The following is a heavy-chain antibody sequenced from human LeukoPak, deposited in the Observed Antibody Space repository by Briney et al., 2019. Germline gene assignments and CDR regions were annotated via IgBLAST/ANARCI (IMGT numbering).Heavy chain of an antibody. D-gene: IGHD6-19*01. J-gene: IGHJ4*02. Sequence: GSSVKVSCKASGGTFSSYAISWVRQAPGQRLEWMGGIIPIFGSANYAQKVQGRVTITTDESTSTAYMELSSLRSEDTAVYYCAREKSYSSGWYYFDYWGQGTLVTVSS. CDR3: AREKSYSSGWYYFDY. V-gene: IGHV1-69*05. CDR2: IIPIFGSA. CDR1: GGTFSSYA.